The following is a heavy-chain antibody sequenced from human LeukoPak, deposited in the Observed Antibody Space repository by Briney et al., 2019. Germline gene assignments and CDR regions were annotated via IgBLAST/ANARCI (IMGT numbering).Heavy chain of an antibody. D-gene: IGHD2-2*01. CDR2: FYYSGST. J-gene: IGHJ6*03. CDR1: SGSISNSRYY. Sequence: PSETLSLTCTVSSGSISNSRYYWGWIRQPPGKGLEWIGSFYYSGSTYYNPSLKSRVTISVDTSKNQFSLKLSSVTAADTAVYYCVRDYCSGTSCYYNYYYMDVWGKGTTVTVSS. V-gene: IGHV4-39*01. CDR3: VRDYCSGTSCYYNYYYMDV.